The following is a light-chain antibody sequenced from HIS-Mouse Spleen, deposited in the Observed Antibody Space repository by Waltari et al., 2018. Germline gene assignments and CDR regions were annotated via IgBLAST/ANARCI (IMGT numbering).Light chain of an antibody. CDR2: DDS. CDR3: QVWDSSSDHWV. Sequence: SYVLTQPPSVSVAPGQTARITCGGNNIGSKSVHWYQQKPGQAPVLVVYDDSGRPSGIPGRCSGANSGNTATLTISRVEAGDEADYYCQVWDSSSDHWVFGGGTKLTVL. J-gene: IGLJ3*02. V-gene: IGLV3-21*02. CDR1: NIGSKS.